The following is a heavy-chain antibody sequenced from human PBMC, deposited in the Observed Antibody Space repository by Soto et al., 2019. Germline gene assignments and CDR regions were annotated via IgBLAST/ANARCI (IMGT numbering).Heavy chain of an antibody. CDR2: ISGSGGST. D-gene: IGHD2-15*01. CDR1: GFTFSSYA. V-gene: IGHV3-23*01. Sequence: GGSLRLSCAASGFTFSSYAMSWVRQAPGKGLEWVSAISGSGGSTYYADSVKGRLTISRDNSKNTLYLQMNSLRAEDTAVYYCAKARLYCSGGSCYSALWYFDYWGQGTLVTVSS. J-gene: IGHJ4*02. CDR3: AKARLYCSGGSCYSALWYFDY.